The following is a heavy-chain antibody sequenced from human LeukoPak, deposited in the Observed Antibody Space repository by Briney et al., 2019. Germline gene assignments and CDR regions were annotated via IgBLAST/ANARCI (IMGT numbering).Heavy chain of an antibody. J-gene: IGHJ3*02. CDR3: ARDLLWVGYCSSTSCSDAFDI. D-gene: IGHD2-2*01. CDR2: INHSGST. CDR1: GGSFSGYY. V-gene: IGHV4-34*01. Sequence: PSETLSLTCAVYGGSFSGYYWSWIRQPPGKGLEWIGEINHSGSTNYNPSLKSRVTISVDTSKNQFSLKLSSVTAADTAVYYCARDLLWVGYCSSTSCSDAFDIWGQGTMVTVSS.